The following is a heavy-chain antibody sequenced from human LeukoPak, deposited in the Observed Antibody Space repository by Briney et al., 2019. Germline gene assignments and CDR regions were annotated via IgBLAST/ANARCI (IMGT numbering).Heavy chain of an antibody. Sequence: SETLSLTCTVSGGSISSYYWSWIRQPPGKGLEWIGYIYYSGSTYCNPSLKSRATLSVDTSKNQFSLRLNSVTVADTAVYYCATYKMGAGGKGSWGQGTLVTVSS. J-gene: IGHJ5*02. CDR1: GGSISSYY. V-gene: IGHV4-59*08. CDR3: ATYKMGAGGKGS. D-gene: IGHD6-13*01. CDR2: IYYSGST.